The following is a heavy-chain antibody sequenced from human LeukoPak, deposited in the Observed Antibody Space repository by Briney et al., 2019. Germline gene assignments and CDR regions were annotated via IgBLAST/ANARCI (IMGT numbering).Heavy chain of an antibody. D-gene: IGHD6-13*01. V-gene: IGHV1-18*01. J-gene: IGHJ6*02. Sequence: ASVKVSCKASGYTFTSYGISWVRQAPGQGLEWMGWISAYNGNTNYAQKLQGRVTMTTDTSTSTAYMELRSLRSDDTAVYYCARGSYSSSWYYYYYGMDVWGQGTTVTVSS. CDR1: GYTFTSYG. CDR2: ISAYNGNT. CDR3: ARGSYSSSWYYYYYGMDV.